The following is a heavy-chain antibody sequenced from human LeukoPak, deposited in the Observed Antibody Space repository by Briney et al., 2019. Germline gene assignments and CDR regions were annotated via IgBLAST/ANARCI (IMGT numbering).Heavy chain of an antibody. V-gene: IGHV4-61*08. J-gene: IGHJ6*03. CDR3: ARSPPLIAARPSGYMDV. D-gene: IGHD6-6*01. Sequence: SETLSLTCTVSGGSISSGDYYWSWIRQPPGKGLEWIGYIYYSGSTNYNPSLKSRVTISVDTSKNQFSLKLSSVTAADTAVYYCARSPPLIAARPSGYMDVWGKGTTVTVSS. CDR2: IYYSGST. CDR1: GGSISSGDYY.